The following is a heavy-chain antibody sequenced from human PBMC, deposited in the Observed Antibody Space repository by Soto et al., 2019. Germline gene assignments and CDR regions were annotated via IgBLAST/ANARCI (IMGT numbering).Heavy chain of an antibody. CDR3: AKGVPGIAVAGTGYFQH. D-gene: IGHD6-19*01. J-gene: IGHJ1*01. CDR1: GCPFSSYA. CDR2: ISGSGDST. V-gene: IGHV3-23*01. Sequence: PGGSLRLSCAASGCPFSSYAMSWVRQAPGKGLEWVSGISGSGDSTYYADSVKGRFTISRDNSKNTLYLQMNSLRAEDTAVYYCAKGVPGIAVAGTGYFQHWGQGTLVTVSS.